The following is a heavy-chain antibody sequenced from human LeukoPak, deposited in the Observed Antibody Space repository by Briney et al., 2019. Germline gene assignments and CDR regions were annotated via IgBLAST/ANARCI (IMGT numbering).Heavy chain of an antibody. Sequence: GGSLRLSCAASGFPSSSYSMNWVRQAPGKGLEWVSSISSSSSYIYYADSVKGRFTISRDNAENSLYLQMNSLRAEDTAVYYCARDYYGSGSYYKGSGFLYWGQGTLVTVSS. D-gene: IGHD3-10*01. J-gene: IGHJ4*02. CDR1: GFPSSSYS. CDR3: ARDYYGSGSYYKGSGFLY. CDR2: ISSSSSYI. V-gene: IGHV3-21*01.